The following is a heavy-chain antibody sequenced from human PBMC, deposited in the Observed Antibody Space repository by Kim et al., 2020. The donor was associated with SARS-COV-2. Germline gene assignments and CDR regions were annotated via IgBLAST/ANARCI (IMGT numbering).Heavy chain of an antibody. Sequence: YAADSVKGRFTISRDNANNSLYLQMSSLRAEDTAVYYCARDADTAMVIDIWGQGTMVTVSS. D-gene: IGHD5-18*01. CDR3: ARDADTAMVIDI. V-gene: IGHV3-11*04. J-gene: IGHJ3*02.